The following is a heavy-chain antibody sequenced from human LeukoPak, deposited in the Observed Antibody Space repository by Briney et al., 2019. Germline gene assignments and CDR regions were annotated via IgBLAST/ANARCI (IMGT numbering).Heavy chain of an antibody. Sequence: PSETLSLTCTVSGGSNSSYYWSWIRQPPGKGLEWIGYIYYSGSTNSNHSLNSRVTISVDTSKNQFSLKLSSVSAADTAVYYCERDKVQREGSGSNYYYGMDVWGQGTTVTASS. CDR3: ERDKVQREGSGSNYYYGMDV. D-gene: IGHD3-22*01. J-gene: IGHJ6*02. V-gene: IGHV4-59*01. CDR1: GGSNSSYY. CDR2: IYYSGST.